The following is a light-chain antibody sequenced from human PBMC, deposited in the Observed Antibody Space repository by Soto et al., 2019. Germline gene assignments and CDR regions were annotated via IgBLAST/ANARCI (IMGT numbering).Light chain of an antibody. CDR1: SSDVGGYNY. V-gene: IGLV2-14*01. CDR3: SSYTSSSTGV. Sequence: SALTQPASVSGSPGQSITISCTGTSSDVGGYNYVSWYQRHPGKAPKLMIYEVSNRPSGVSNRFSGSKSGNTASLTISGLQAEDEADYYCSSYTSSSTGVFGTGTKVTVL. J-gene: IGLJ1*01. CDR2: EVS.